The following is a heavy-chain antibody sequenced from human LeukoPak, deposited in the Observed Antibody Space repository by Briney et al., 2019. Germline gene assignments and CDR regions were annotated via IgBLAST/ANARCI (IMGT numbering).Heavy chain of an antibody. CDR3: AIYPQSPAGGPRVY. J-gene: IGHJ4*02. CDR2: INGSGGST. CDR1: GFTFSSYA. D-gene: IGHD2-2*02. Sequence: PGGSLRLSCAASGFTFSSYAMSWVRQAPGKGLEWVSAINGSGGSTYYAGSVKGRFTISRDNSKNSLYLQMNSLRAEDQAVDYCAIYPQSPAGGPRVYWGQGTLVSVSS. V-gene: IGHV3-23*01.